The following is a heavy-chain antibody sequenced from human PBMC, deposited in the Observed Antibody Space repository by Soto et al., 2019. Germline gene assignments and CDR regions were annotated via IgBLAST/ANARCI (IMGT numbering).Heavy chain of an antibody. CDR2: ISYGRST. Sequence: QVQLQESGPGLVKPSQTLSLTCTVSGGSINSGGYCWSWIRQHPGKGLVWIGCISYGRSTSYNPSLKSRVTISVDTSKNQFSLTLTSVTAADTAVYYCSRGILVWGQGALITVSS. D-gene: IGHD5-18*01. V-gene: IGHV4-31*03. CDR1: GGSINSGGYC. J-gene: IGHJ4*02. CDR3: SRGILV.